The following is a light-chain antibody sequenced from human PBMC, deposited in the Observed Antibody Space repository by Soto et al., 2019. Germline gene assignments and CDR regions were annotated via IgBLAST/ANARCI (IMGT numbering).Light chain of an antibody. V-gene: IGLV1-51*02. CDR3: GTWDSSLSAYV. CDR1: SSNIGNNY. CDR2: EAN. J-gene: IGLJ1*01. Sequence: QSVLTQPPSVSAAPGQKVTISCSGSSSNIGNNYVSWFQHLPGAAPKLLIYEANKRPSGIPDRFSGSKSGTSATLGITGLQTGDEADYYCGTWDSSLSAYVFGTGTKLTVL.